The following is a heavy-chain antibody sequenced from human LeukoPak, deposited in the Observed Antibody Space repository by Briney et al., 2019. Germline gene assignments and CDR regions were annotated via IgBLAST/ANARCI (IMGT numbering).Heavy chain of an antibody. J-gene: IGHJ5*02. D-gene: IGHD2-21*02. V-gene: IGHV3-74*01. CDR3: TRDGGLLPDT. CDR2: ISPDGTSR. CDR1: GFPLSTYS. Sequence: GGSLRLSCAAAGFPLSTYSMHCVRQPPGKGLVWVSRISPDGTSRAYADSVQGRFIISRDSAKNTLFLQMNSLTFEDTDVYYCTRDGGLLPDTWGKGTLVTVSS.